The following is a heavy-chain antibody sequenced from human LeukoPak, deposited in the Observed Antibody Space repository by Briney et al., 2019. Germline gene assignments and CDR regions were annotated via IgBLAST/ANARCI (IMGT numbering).Heavy chain of an antibody. CDR1: GFTFSSYA. D-gene: IGHD5-18*01. CDR3: ARDRDSYGYYYYYYMDV. CDR2: ISYDGSNK. J-gene: IGHJ6*03. V-gene: IGHV3-30*04. Sequence: GRSLRLSCAASGFTFSSYAMHWVRQAPGKGLEWVAVISYDGSNKYYADSVKGRFTISRDNSKNTLYLQMNSLRAEDTAVYYCARDRDSYGYYYYYYMDVWGKGTTVTVSS.